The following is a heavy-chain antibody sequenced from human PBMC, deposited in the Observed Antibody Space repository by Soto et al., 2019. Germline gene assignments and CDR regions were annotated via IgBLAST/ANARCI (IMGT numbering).Heavy chain of an antibody. Sequence: GASVKVSCKASGGTFSSYAISWVRQAPGQGLEWMGGIIPIFGTANYAQKFQGRVTITADESTSTAYMELSSLRSEDTAVYYCARDRRDIVATISRFTNWFDPWGQGTLVTVSS. CDR2: IIPIFGTA. CDR3: ARDRRDIVATISRFTNWFDP. CDR1: GGTFSSYA. D-gene: IGHD5-12*01. V-gene: IGHV1-69*13. J-gene: IGHJ5*02.